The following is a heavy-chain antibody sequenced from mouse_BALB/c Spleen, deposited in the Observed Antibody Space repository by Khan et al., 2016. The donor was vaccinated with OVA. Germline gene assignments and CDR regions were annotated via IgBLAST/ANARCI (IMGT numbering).Heavy chain of an antibody. D-gene: IGHD2-13*01. CDR2: ISSTGST. V-gene: IGHV3-2*02. CDR3: ARSLYYSDSYAMDY. Sequence: QLEESGPGLVKPSQSLSLTCTVTGYSITSDYAWNWIRQFPGNKLEWMGYISSTGSTSYNPSLKSRISITRDTSKNQFFLHLNSVTTEDTATYYCARSLYYSDSYAMDYWGQGTSVTVSS. J-gene: IGHJ4*01. CDR1: GYSITSDYA.